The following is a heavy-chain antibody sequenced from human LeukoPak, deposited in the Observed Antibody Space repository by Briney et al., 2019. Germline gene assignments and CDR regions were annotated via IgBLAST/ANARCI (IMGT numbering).Heavy chain of an antibody. CDR1: GXSXXSSSYY. CDR2: IYYSGST. D-gene: IGHD6-19*01. V-gene: IGHV4-39*01. Sequence: XSLTXXXSGXSXXSSSYYWGWIRQPPGTGLEWIGSIYYSGSTYYNPSLKSRVTISVDTSKNQFSLKLSSVTAADTAVYYCARQKGSGWYDYWGQGTLVTVSS. J-gene: IGHJ4*02. CDR3: ARQKGSGWYDY.